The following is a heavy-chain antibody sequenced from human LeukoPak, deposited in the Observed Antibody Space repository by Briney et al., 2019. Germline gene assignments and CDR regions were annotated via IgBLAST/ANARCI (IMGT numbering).Heavy chain of an antibody. CDR3: ARVAAEVVGVPGAIGFGWLRRDYYYMDV. D-gene: IGHD2-2*02. CDR2: INPSGGST. Sequence: ASVKVSCKTSGYTFTSYYMHWVRQAPGQGLEWMGIINPSGGSTSYAQKFQGRVTMTRDMSTSTVYMELSSLRSEDTAVYYCARVAAEVVGVPGAIGFGWLRRDYYYMDVWGKGTTVIVSS. CDR1: GYTFTSYY. V-gene: IGHV1-46*01. J-gene: IGHJ6*03.